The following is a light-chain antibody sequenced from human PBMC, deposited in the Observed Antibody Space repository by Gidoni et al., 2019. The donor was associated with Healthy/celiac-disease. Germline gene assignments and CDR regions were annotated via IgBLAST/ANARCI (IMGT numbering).Light chain of an antibody. CDR2: GNS. CDR3: QSYDSSLSGVV. Sequence: QSVLTPPPSVSGAPGQRVTIPCTGSSADIGAGYDVHWYQQLPGTAPKLLIYGNSNRPSGVPDRFSGTKSGASASLAITGLQAEDEADYYCQSYDSSLSGVVFGGGTKLTV. V-gene: IGLV1-40*01. J-gene: IGLJ2*01. CDR1: SADIGAGYD.